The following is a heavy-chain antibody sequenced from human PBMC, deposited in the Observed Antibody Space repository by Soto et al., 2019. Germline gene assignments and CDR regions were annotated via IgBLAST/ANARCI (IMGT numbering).Heavy chain of an antibody. D-gene: IGHD2-2*01. CDR1: GYTFTSYA. J-gene: IGHJ5*02. Sequence: GASVKVSCKASGYTFTSYAMHWVRQAPGQRLEWMGWINAGNGNTKYSQKFQGRVTITRDTSASTAYMELSSLRSEDTAVYYCARDRLYCSSTSCYGVRGWFDPWGQGTLVTVSS. CDR2: INAGNGNT. CDR3: ARDRLYCSSTSCYGVRGWFDP. V-gene: IGHV1-3*01.